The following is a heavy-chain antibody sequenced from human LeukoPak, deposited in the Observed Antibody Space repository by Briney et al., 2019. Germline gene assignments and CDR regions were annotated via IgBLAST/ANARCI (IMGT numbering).Heavy chain of an antibody. CDR3: AREPGPAAPPVDY. CDR2: ISSGSSYI. V-gene: IGHV3-21*01. Sequence: GGSLRLSCAASGFTFTTYGMNWVRQAPGKGLEWVPFISSGSSYIYYADSVKGRFTISRDNAKNSVYLQMNSLRAEDTAVYYCAREPGPAAPPVDYWGQGTLVTVSS. CDR1: GFTFTTYG. J-gene: IGHJ4*02. D-gene: IGHD2-2*01.